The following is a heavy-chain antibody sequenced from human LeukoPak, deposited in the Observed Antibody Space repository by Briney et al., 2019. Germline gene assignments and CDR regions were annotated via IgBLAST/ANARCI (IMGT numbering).Heavy chain of an antibody. V-gene: IGHV1-2*06. CDR2: INPNSGGT. CDR3: ARWSGYSSSVDY. J-gene: IGHJ4*02. Sequence: ASVKVSCKASGYTFTGYYMHWVRHAPGQGLEWMGQINPNSGGTNYAQKLQGGDTMTRDTSLSTAYMELSRLRSDDTAVYYCARWSGYSSSVDYWGQGTLVTVSS. CDR1: GYTFTGYY. D-gene: IGHD6-6*01.